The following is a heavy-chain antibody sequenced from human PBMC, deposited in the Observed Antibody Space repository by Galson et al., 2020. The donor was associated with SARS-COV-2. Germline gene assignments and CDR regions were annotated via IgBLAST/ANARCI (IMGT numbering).Heavy chain of an antibody. V-gene: IGHV3-23*01. CDR1: GFPFASYA. CDR2: LGGSDGAI. CDR3: ATDLNWVVS. J-gene: IGHJ4*02. D-gene: IGHD3-16*01. Sequence: GESLKISCVASGFPFASYAMTWVRQAPGKGLEWVSGLGGSDGAIDYADSVKGRFTASRDNAKNTLFLNMNSLSAEDTAIYYCATDLNWVVSWGQGILVTV.